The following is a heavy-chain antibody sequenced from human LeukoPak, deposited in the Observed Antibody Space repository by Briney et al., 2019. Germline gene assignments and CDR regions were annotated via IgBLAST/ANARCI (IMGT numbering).Heavy chain of an antibody. V-gene: IGHV3-64*01. J-gene: IGHJ4*02. D-gene: IGHD2-21*01. CDR3: ARNIPVTRWGY. CDR2: ISGNGCST. Sequence: PGGSLRLSCAASGFTFSSYVMHWVRQAPGKGLEYVSAISGNGCSTYYANSVKGRFTISRDNSKNTVYLQMNSLRAEDTAVYYCARNIPVTRWGYWGQGTLVTVSS. CDR1: GFTFSSYV.